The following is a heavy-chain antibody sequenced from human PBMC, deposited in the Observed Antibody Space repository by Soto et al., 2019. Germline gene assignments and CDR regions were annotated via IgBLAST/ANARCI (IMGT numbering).Heavy chain of an antibody. CDR3: ARDGSGYYNGLDV. CDR1: GYTFTGHS. Sequence: ASVKVSCKSSGYTFTGHSIHWVRQAPGQGLEWMGWISPNSAGTNYAQKFQGRVTMTRDTSISTAYMELSRLRSDDTAVYYCARDGSGYYNGLDVWGQGTTVTVSS. J-gene: IGHJ6*02. D-gene: IGHD3-3*01. V-gene: IGHV1-2*02. CDR2: ISPNSAGT.